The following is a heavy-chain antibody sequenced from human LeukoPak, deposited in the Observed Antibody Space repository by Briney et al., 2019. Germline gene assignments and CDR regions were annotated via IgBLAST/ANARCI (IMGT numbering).Heavy chain of an antibody. Sequence: GASVKVSCKASGFTFSSSAVQWVRQARGQHLELIGWIGVGSGSTSYAQEFQERVTITRDMSTTTAYLELSSLRPEDTAVYYCAAERYSDSCCWFDPWGQGTLVTVSS. V-gene: IGHV1-58*01. J-gene: IGHJ5*02. CDR3: AAERYSDSCCWFDP. CDR2: IGVGSGST. D-gene: IGHD6-13*01. CDR1: GFTFSSSA.